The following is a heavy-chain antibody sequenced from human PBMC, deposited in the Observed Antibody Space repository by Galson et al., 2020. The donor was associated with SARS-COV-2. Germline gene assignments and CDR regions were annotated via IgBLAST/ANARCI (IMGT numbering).Heavy chain of an antibody. V-gene: IGHV3-30-3*01. CDR1: GFTFSSYA. D-gene: IGHD1-26*01. Sequence: GESLKISCAASGFTFSSYAMHWVRQAPGKGLEWVAVISYDGSNKYYADSVKGRFTISRDNSKNTLYLQMNSLRAEDTAVYYCATGGGSYYWYFDLCGRGTLVTVSS. J-gene: IGHJ2*01. CDR2: ISYDGSNK. CDR3: ATGGGSYYWYFDL.